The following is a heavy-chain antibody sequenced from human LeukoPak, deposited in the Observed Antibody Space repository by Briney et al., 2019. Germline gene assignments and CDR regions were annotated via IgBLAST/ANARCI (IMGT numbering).Heavy chain of an antibody. Sequence: ASVKVSCKASGYTFTSYAMNWVRQAPGQGLEWMGWINANTGNPTYAQGFTGRFVFSLDTSVSTAYLQISSLKAEDTAVYYCAREDRRSGYPHDYYYYAMDVWGQGTTVTVSS. CDR1: GYTFTSYA. J-gene: IGHJ6*02. CDR3: AREDRRSGYPHDYYYYAMDV. CDR2: INANTGNP. V-gene: IGHV7-4-1*02. D-gene: IGHD3-3*01.